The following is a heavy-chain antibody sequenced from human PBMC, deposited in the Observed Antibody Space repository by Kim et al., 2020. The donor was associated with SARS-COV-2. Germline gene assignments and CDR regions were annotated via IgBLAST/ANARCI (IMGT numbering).Heavy chain of an antibody. D-gene: IGHD4-17*01. CDR3: AKPNYGDYNWFDP. V-gene: IGHV3-30-3*02. Sequence: YYADSVKGRFTISRDNSKNTLYLQMNSLRAEDTAVYYCAKPNYGDYNWFDPWGQGTLVTVSS. J-gene: IGHJ5*02.